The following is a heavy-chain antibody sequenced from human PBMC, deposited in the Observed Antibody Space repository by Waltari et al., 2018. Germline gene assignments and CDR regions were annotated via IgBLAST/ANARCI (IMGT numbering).Heavy chain of an antibody. CDR2: INQDGSEK. D-gene: IGHD3-16*01. V-gene: IGHV3-7*01. CDR1: GPTFSSHW. J-gene: IGHJ4*02. Sequence: EEQLVESGGALVQPGGSLRLSCVAAGPTFSSHWMMWVRQSPGKGLEWVANINQDGSEKYYMDSVKGRFTISRDNAKNSLYLQMNSVRADDTAVYYCTRGNWGDYWGQGTLVTVSS. CDR3: TRGNWGDY.